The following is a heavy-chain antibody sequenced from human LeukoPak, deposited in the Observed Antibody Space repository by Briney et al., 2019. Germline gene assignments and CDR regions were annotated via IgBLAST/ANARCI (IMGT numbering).Heavy chain of an antibody. CDR3: AKVMPLYQLQWGLYDY. V-gene: IGHV1-18*01. CDR1: GYTFTNYG. J-gene: IGHJ4*02. D-gene: IGHD2-2*01. Sequence: ASVKVSCKASGYTFTNYGIAWVRQAPGQGLEWMGWISAYNGNTNYAQKVQGRVTMTADTSTSASTSAAYMELRSLTSDDTAVYYCAKVMPLYQLQWGLYDYWGQGTLVTVSS. CDR2: ISAYNGNT.